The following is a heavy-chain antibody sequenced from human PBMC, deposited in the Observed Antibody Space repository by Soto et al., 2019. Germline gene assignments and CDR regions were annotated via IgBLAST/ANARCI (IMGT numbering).Heavy chain of an antibody. V-gene: IGHV4-34*01. CDR2: INHSGST. CDR3: ARVRSCSGGRCYNYFDY. CDR1: GGSFSGSY. J-gene: IGHJ4*02. D-gene: IGHD2-15*01. Sequence: SETLSLTCAVYGGSFSGSYWSWIRQPPGKGLGWIGEINHSGSTIYNPSPKSRVTMSVDTSKNQFSLKLTSVTDADTAVYYCARVRSCSGGRCYNYFDYWGQGTLVTVSS.